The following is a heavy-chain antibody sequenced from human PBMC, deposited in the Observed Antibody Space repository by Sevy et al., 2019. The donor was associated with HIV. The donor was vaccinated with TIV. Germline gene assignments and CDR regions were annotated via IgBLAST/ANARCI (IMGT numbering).Heavy chain of an antibody. CDR3: ARAISVVPTKEVWFDP. D-gene: IGHD5-12*01. V-gene: IGHV1-24*01. J-gene: IGHJ5*02. Sequence: ASVKVSCKVSGCTLAKFSIHWVRQAPGKGLEWMTSFDPEDGDPEDGKTIYAQKFLGRVTMTEDTSTDTAYMELRSLTKDDTAIYYCARAISVVPTKEVWFDPWGQGTLVTVSS. CDR2: FDPEDGDPEDGKT. CDR1: GCTLAKFS.